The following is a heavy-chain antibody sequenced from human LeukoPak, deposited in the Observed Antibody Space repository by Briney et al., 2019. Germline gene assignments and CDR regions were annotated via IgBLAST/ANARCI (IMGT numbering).Heavy chain of an antibody. CDR3: AAGVGMVRGVYGMDV. D-gene: IGHD3-10*01. CDR2: IYPGDSDT. J-gene: IGHJ6*04. V-gene: IGHV5-51*01. CDR1: GYSFTSYW. Sequence: GESLKISCKGSGYSFTSYWSGWVRQMPGKGLEWVGIIYPGDSDTRYSPSFQGQVTISADKSISTAYLQWSSLKASDTATYYCAAGVGMVRGVYGMDVWGKGTTVTVSS.